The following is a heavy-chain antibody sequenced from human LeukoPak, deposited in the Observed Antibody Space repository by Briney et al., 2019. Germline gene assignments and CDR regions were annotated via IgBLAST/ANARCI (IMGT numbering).Heavy chain of an antibody. Sequence: GGSLRLSCAASRFTFSNYWMNWVRQAPGKVRECLDNTNQAGSEKYYVYSVKGRFTISRDNAKSSLYLQMNSLRAEDTAVYYCARESTIVGAKNYYHYGMDVWGQGTTVTVSS. D-gene: IGHD1-26*01. CDR1: RFTFSNYW. J-gene: IGHJ6*02. CDR3: ARESTIVGAKNYYHYGMDV. V-gene: IGHV3-7*04. CDR2: TNQAGSEK.